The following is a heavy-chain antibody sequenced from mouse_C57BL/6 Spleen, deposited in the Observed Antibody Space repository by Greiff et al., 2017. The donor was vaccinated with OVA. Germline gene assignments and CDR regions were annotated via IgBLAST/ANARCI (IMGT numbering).Heavy chain of an antibody. V-gene: IGHV5-16*01. D-gene: IGHD1-1*01. CDR3: ARGSTVASNWYFDV. Sequence: EVKLMESEGGLVQPGSSMKLSCTASGFTFSDYYMAWVRQVPEKGLEWVANINYDGSSTYYLDSLKSRFIISRDNAKNILYLQMSSLKSEDTATYYCARGSTVASNWYFDVWGTGTTVTVSS. CDR1: GFTFSDYY. J-gene: IGHJ1*03. CDR2: INYDGSST.